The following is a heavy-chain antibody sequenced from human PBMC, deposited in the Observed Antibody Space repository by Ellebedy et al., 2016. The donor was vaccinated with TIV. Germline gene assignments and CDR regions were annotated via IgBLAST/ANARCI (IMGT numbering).Heavy chain of an antibody. Sequence: PGGSLRLSCAASGFIFDNYGMHWVRQAPGKGLEWVAFIRYDGTNDLYADSVKGRFTISRDNSKDTLFLQMNSLRAEDAAKYYCTKHRPSASMDVWGQGTTVAVSS. J-gene: IGHJ6*02. D-gene: IGHD6-25*01. CDR2: IRYDGTND. CDR1: GFIFDNYG. V-gene: IGHV3-30*02. CDR3: TKHRPSASMDV.